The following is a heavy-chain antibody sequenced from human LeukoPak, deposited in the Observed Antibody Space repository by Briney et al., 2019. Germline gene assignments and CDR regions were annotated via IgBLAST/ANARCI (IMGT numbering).Heavy chain of an antibody. V-gene: IGHV4-59*01. CDR2: MRFIWST. CDR3: ARGGRHGGYPDFDY. D-gene: IGHD5-12*01. J-gene: IGHJ4*02. CDR1: GGSISTYY. Sequence: SETLSLTCSVSGGSISTYYWTWVRQPPGKGLEWVGYMRFIWSTNYTPSLTSRVTMSVDTSNTQFSLKVSSVTAADTAVYFCARGGRHGGYPDFDYWGQGTLVTVSS.